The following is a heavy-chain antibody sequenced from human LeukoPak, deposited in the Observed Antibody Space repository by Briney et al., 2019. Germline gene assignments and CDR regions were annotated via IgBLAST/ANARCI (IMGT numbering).Heavy chain of an antibody. CDR1: GFIFSSYT. CDR3: AKGGDGRYYSRADY. Sequence: GGSLRLSRAASGFIFSSYTMSWVRQAPGKGLEWVSTVGGSASGTFYADSVKGRFTISRDNSKNTLYLQMNSLRAEDTAVYYCAKGGDGRYYSRADYWGQGTLVTASS. D-gene: IGHD2-21*01. J-gene: IGHJ4*02. V-gene: IGHV3-23*01. CDR2: VGGSASGT.